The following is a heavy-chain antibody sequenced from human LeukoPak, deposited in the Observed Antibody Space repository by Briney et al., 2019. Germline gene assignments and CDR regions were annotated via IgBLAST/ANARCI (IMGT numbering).Heavy chain of an antibody. D-gene: IGHD2-2*01. J-gene: IGHJ6*03. CDR2: ISHSGST. Sequence: PSETLSLTCAVYGGSFSGYYWSWIRQPPGKGLEWIGEISHSGSTNYNPSLKSRVTISVDTSKNQFSLKLSSVTAADTAVYYCARGHGPDIVVVPAAYYYMDVWGKGTTVTVSS. CDR1: GGSFSGYY. V-gene: IGHV4-34*01. CDR3: ARGHGPDIVVVPAAYYYMDV.